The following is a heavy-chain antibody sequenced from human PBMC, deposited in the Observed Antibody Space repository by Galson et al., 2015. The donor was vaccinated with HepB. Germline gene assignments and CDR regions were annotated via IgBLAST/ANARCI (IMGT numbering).Heavy chain of an antibody. V-gene: IGHV2-5*02. Sequence: PALVKPTQTLTLTCTFSGFSFSNSGVGVGWIRQPPGKALEWLAFIYWDDDKRYSPSLESRLTITKDTSKKQVVLKMTNVDPVDTATYYCAHSAYRLMWAFDIWGQGTLVTVSS. D-gene: IGHD2-21*01. CDR2: IYWDDDK. CDR3: AHSAYRLMWAFDI. CDR1: GFSFSNSGVG. J-gene: IGHJ3*02.